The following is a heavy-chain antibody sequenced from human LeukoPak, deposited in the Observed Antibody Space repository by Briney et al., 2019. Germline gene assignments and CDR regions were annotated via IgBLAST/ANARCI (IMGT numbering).Heavy chain of an antibody. V-gene: IGHV4-34*01. J-gene: IGHJ5*02. CDR1: GGSFSGYY. Sequence: PSEPLSLTCAVYGGSFSGYYWSWIRHPPGKGLAWIGEINHSGSTNYNPSLKSRVTISVDTSKNQFSLKLSSVTAADTAVYYCARSLYYDFWSGSNWFDPWGQGTLVTVSS. D-gene: IGHD3-3*01. CDR2: INHSGST. CDR3: ARSLYYDFWSGSNWFDP.